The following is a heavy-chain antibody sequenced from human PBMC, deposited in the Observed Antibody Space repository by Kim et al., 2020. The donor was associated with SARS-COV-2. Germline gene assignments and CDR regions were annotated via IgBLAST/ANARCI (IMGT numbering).Heavy chain of an antibody. CDR1: GFTFNSYS. CDR2: ISTSGRYT. Sequence: GGSLRLSCVVSGFTFNSYSMNWVRQAPGKGLEWVAYISTSGRYTYYAASVAGRFTISRDSATNSLYLQMNSLKVEDTALYYCARDYGSSWTRRWGKYSFDLWGRGPRVTVLS. D-gene: IGHD6-13*01. J-gene: IGHJ4*02. CDR3: ARDYGSSWTRRWGKYSFDL. V-gene: IGHV3-21*01.